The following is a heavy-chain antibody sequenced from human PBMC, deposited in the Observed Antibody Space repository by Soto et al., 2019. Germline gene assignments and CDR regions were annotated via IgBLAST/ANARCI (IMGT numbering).Heavy chain of an antibody. CDR2: MSAYNGNT. V-gene: IGHV1-18*01. CDR1: GYTFTSYG. J-gene: IGHJ4*02. D-gene: IGHD6-13*01. Sequence: QVQLVQSGAEVKKPGASVKVSCKASGYTFTSYGISWVRQAPGQGLEWMGWMSAYNGNTNYAQKLQGRVTMTTDTTTTTAYMDLRSLRSADPAVYYCARESSSSCHDYWGQGTLVTVSS. CDR3: ARESSSSCHDY.